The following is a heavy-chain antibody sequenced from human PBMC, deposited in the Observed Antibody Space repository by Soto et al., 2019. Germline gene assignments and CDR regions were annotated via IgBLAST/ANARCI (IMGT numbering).Heavy chain of an antibody. CDR3: ARGGGGLNDAFDI. V-gene: IGHV3-66*01. Sequence: GGSLRLSCAASGFTVSSNYMSWVRQAPGKGLEWVSVIYSGGSTYYADSVKGRFTISRDNSKNTLYLQMNSLRAEDTAVYYCARGGGGLNDAFDIWGQGTMVTVSS. CDR2: IYSGGST. CDR1: GFTVSSNY. D-gene: IGHD1-26*01. J-gene: IGHJ3*02.